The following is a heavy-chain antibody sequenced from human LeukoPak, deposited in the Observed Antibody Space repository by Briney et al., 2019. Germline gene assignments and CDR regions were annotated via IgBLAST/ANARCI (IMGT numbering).Heavy chain of an antibody. J-gene: IGHJ5*02. CDR1: GFTFSSYA. CDR2: ISGSGGST. V-gene: IGHV3-23*01. D-gene: IGHD3-10*01. CDR3: AKDLQSGITMVRGVIITSNNWFDP. Sequence: PGGSLRLSCAASGFTFSSYAMSWVRQAPGKGLEWVSSISGSGGSTYYADSVKGRFTISRDNSKNTLYLQMNSLRAEDTAVYYCAKDLQSGITMVRGVIITSNNWFDPWGQGTLVTVS.